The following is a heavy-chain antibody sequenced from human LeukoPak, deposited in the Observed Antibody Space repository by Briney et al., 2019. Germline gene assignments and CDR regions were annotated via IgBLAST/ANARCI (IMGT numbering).Heavy chain of an antibody. Sequence: ASVKVSCKAFGYTFASYGISWVRQAPGQGLEWMGWISAYNGNTNYAQRLQGRVTMTTDTSTSTAYMELRSLRSDDTAVYYCARNGLTTGAKSYYYYMDVWGKGTTVTVSS. D-gene: IGHD1-1*01. CDR2: ISAYNGNT. CDR3: ARNGLTTGAKSYYYYMDV. J-gene: IGHJ6*03. V-gene: IGHV1-18*01. CDR1: GYTFASYG.